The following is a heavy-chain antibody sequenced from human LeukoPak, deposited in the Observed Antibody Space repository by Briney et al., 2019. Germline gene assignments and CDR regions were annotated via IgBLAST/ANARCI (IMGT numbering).Heavy chain of an antibody. V-gene: IGHV4-34*01. Sequence: PSETLSLTCTVSGGSISSYYWSWIRQPPGKGLEWIGEINHSGSSNYNPSLKSRVTISVDTSKNQFSLKLSSVTAADTAVYYCARHRGSRYCSSTSCYAYYYNYYMDVWGKGTTVTISS. J-gene: IGHJ6*03. CDR2: INHSGSS. D-gene: IGHD2-2*01. CDR1: GGSISSYY. CDR3: ARHRGSRYCSSTSCYAYYYNYYMDV.